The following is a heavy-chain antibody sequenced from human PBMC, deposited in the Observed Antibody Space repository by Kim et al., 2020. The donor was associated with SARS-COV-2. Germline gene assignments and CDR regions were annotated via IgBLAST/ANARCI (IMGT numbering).Heavy chain of an antibody. J-gene: IGHJ4*02. CDR1: GFTFSSYS. V-gene: IGHV3-21*01. CDR3: ARDRYRGTAMHYFDY. Sequence: GGSLRLSCAASGFTFSSYSMNWVRQAPGKGLEWVSSISSSSSYIYYADSVKGRFTISRDNAKNSLYLQMNSLRAEDTAVYYCARDRYRGTAMHYFDYWGQGSLVTVSS. D-gene: IGHD3-16*01. CDR2: ISSSSSYI.